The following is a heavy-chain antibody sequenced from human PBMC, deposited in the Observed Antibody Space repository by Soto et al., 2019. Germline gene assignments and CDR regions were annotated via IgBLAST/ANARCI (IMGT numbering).Heavy chain of an antibody. CDR1: GFTFSSYG. CDR3: ARDQGIAAAGKLSPFDY. Sequence: GGSLRLSCAASGFTFSSYGMHWVRQAPGKGLEWVAVISYDGSNKYYVDSVKGRFTISRDNAKDSLYLQMNSLRAEDTAVYYCARDQGIAAAGKLSPFDYWGHGTLVTVSS. V-gene: IGHV3-30*03. CDR2: ISYDGSNK. J-gene: IGHJ4*01. D-gene: IGHD6-13*01.